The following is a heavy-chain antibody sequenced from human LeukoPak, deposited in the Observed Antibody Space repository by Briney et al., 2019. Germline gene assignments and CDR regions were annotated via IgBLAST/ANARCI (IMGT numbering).Heavy chain of an antibody. V-gene: IGHV1-69*05. CDR3: ARAGGGYSGYDYVYHFDY. D-gene: IGHD5-12*01. CDR1: GGTFSSYA. J-gene: IGHJ4*02. Sequence: ASVKVSCKASGGTFSSYAISWVRQAPGQGLEWMGGIIPIFGTANYAQKFQGRVTITTDESTRTAYMELSSLRSEDTAVYYCARAGGGYSGYDYVYHFDYWGQGTLVTVSS. CDR2: IIPIFGTA.